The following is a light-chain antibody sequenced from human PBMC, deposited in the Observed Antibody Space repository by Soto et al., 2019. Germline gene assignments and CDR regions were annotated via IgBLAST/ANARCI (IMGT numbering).Light chain of an antibody. V-gene: IGKV2-24*01. CDR3: LQATKFPRT. CDR1: QSLVHRDGITY. CDR2: RIS. Sequence: IVMTQAPLSSPVTLGQPASISCRSSQSLVHRDGITYLSWLHQRPGQPPRLLISRISNRLSGVPDRFSGSGAETDFTLTISRVEAEDVGVYYCLQATKFPRTFGQGTKVEI. J-gene: IGKJ1*01.